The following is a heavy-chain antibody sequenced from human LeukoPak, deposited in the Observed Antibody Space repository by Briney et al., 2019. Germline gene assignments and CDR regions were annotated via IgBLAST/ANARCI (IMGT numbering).Heavy chain of an antibody. CDR2: ISTYNGNT. V-gene: IGHV1-18*04. D-gene: IGHD3-10*01. CDR1: GYTFTSYG. Sequence: ASVKVSSKASGYTFTSYGISWVRQAPGQGLEWMGWISTYNGNTNYAQRLQGRVTMTTDTSTSTAYMELRSLRSDDTAMYYCARHYYGAGSYYLGYWGQGTMVTVSS. J-gene: IGHJ4*02. CDR3: ARHYYGAGSYYLGY.